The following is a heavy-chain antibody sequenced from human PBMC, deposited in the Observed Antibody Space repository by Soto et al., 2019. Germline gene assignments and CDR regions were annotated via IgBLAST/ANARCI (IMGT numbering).Heavy chain of an antibody. V-gene: IGHV1-69*13. CDR2: IVPMLGTP. CDR3: ARNGTYGSSLSPYSGMDV. J-gene: IGHJ6*02. CDR1: GGTFANFI. Sequence: SVKVSCKASGGTFANFIMNWVRQTPGQGLEWMGGIVPMLGTPTYAEKFKGRVTISATGSTSTAYMELTSLRSEDTAIYYCARNGTYGSSLSPYSGMDVWGQGTTVTVSS. D-gene: IGHD3-10*01.